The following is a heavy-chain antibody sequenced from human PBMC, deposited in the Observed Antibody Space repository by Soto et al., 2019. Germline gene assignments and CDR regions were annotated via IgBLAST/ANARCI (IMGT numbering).Heavy chain of an antibody. J-gene: IGHJ6*02. D-gene: IGHD2-2*02. CDR3: ARLQYQLLYFSLSPYYGMDV. V-gene: IGHV4-39*01. CDR1: GGSISSSSYY. CDR2: IYYSGST. Sequence: QLQLQESGPGLVKPSETLSLTCTVSGGSISSSSYYWGWIRQPPGKGLEWIGSIYYSGSTYYNPSLKSRVTISVDTSKNQFSLKLSSVTAADTAVYYCARLQYQLLYFSLSPYYGMDVWGQGTTVTVSS.